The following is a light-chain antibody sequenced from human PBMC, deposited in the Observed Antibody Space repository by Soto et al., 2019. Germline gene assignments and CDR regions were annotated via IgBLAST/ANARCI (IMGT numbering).Light chain of an antibody. V-gene: IGLV2-11*01. CDR2: DVS. CDR3: CSYAGSYTDV. Sequence: QSVLTQPRSVSGSPGQSVIISCTGTSSDVGGYNYVSWYQQHPGKAPKLMIYDVSKRPSGVPDRFSGSKSGNTASLTISGLQAEDEADYYCCSYAGSYTDVFGGGTKLTVL. J-gene: IGLJ2*01. CDR1: SSDVGGYNY.